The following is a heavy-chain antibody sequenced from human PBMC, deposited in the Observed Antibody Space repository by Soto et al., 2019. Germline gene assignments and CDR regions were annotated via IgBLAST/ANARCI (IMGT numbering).Heavy chain of an antibody. D-gene: IGHD2-2*01. Sequence: GGSLRLSCVASGFTFSSYGMHWVRQAPGKGLEWVAIISYDGSNTYYADSVKGRFTISRDNSKNTLYLQMSSLRAEDTAVYYCVKDTKENIVVVPAAMRNYYYYGMDVWGQGTTVTVSS. V-gene: IGHV3-30*18. CDR3: VKDTKENIVVVPAAMRNYYYYGMDV. CDR1: GFTFSSYG. CDR2: ISYDGSNT. J-gene: IGHJ6*02.